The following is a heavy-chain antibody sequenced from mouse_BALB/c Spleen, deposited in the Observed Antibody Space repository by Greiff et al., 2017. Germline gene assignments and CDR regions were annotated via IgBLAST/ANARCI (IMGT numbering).Heavy chain of an antibody. V-gene: IGHV2-6-5*01. J-gene: IGHJ1*01. CDR1: GFSLTDYG. CDR3: AKLRGITPHWYFDV. D-gene: IGHD2-4*01. Sequence: VKVVESGPGLVAPSQSLSITCTVSGFSLTDYGVSWIRQPPGKGLEWLGVIWGGGSTYYNSALKSRLSISKDNSKSQVFLKMNSLQTDDTAMYYCAKLRGITPHWYFDVWGAGTTVTVSS. CDR2: IWGGGST.